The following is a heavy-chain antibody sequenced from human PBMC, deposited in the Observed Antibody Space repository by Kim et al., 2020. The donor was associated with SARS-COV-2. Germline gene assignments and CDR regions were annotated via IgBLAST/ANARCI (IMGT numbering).Heavy chain of an antibody. CDR3: AREWGYCSSTSCPGGDY. D-gene: IGHD2-2*01. CDR1: GFTFSSYA. V-gene: IGHV3-30*04. CDR2: ISYDGSNK. J-gene: IGHJ4*02. Sequence: GGSLRLSCAASGFTFSSYAMHWVRQAPGKGLEWVAVISYDGSNKYYADSVKGRFTISRDNSKNTLYLQMNSLRAEDTAVYYCAREWGYCSSTSCPGGDYWGQGTLVTVSS.